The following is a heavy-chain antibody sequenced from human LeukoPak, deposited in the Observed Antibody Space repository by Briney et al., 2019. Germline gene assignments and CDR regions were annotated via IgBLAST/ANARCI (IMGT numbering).Heavy chain of an antibody. J-gene: IGHJ4*02. D-gene: IGHD3-10*01. CDR1: GFTFSSYA. CDR3: CAGSYVSLDY. Sequence: PGRSLRFSCAASGFTFSSYAMHWVRQAPGKGLEWVAVISYDGSNKYYADSVKGRFTISRDNSKNTLYLQMNSLRAEDTAVYYCCAGSYVSLDYWGQGTLVTVSS. CDR2: ISYDGSNK. V-gene: IGHV3-30*04.